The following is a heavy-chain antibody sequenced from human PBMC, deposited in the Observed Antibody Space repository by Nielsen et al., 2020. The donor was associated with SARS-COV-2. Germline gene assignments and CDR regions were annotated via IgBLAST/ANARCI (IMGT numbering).Heavy chain of an antibody. CDR3: AGPAS. J-gene: IGHJ5*02. CDR1: GFSFSDYS. CDR2: ISRSGSII. D-gene: IGHD2-2*01. Sequence: GESLKISCVASGFSFSDYSMSWIRQAPGKGLEWVSYISRSGSIIQHADSVKGQFTISRDNAKNSLYLQMDNLRVDDTAVYYCAGPASWGQGTVVTVSA. V-gene: IGHV3-11*01.